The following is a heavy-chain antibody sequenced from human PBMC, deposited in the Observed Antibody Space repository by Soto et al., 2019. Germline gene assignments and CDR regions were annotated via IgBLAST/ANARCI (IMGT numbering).Heavy chain of an antibody. CDR1: GFTFSTYA. Sequence: GGSLRLSCAASGFTFSTYAMNWVRQAPGKGLEWVSAISGGGGSTYYADSVKGRVTISRDNSKNTLYLQMNSLRAEDTAVYYCAKVSLGALTFTDYYYYGLDVWGQGTAVTVSS. CDR3: AKVSLGALTFTDYYYYGLDV. V-gene: IGHV3-23*01. D-gene: IGHD1-26*01. J-gene: IGHJ6*02. CDR2: ISGGGGST.